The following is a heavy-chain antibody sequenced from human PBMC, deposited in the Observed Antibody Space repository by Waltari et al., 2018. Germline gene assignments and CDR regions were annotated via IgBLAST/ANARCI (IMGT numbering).Heavy chain of an antibody. Sequence: QVQLVESGGGVVQPGRSLRLSCAASGFTFSSYAMHWVRQAPGKGLEWVAVISYDGSNKYYEDSVKCRFTISRDNSKNTLYLQMNSLRAEDTAVYYCARGDITMTGVDYWGQGTLVTVSS. CDR1: GFTFSSYA. CDR2: ISYDGSNK. D-gene: IGHD3-22*01. CDR3: ARGDITMTGVDY. J-gene: IGHJ4*02. V-gene: IGHV3-30-3*01.